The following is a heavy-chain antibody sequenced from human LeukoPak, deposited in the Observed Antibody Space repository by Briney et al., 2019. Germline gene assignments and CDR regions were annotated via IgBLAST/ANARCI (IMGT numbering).Heavy chain of an antibody. D-gene: IGHD3-10*01. CDR2: ISGSGGST. V-gene: IGHV3-23*01. Sequence: GGSLRLSCAASGFTFSSYAMSWVRQARGKGLECVSAISGSGGSTYYADSVKGRFTISRDNSKNPLYLQMNSLRAEDTAVYYCAKDQDRYGSGSWPFDYWGQGTLVTVSS. J-gene: IGHJ4*02. CDR1: GFTFSSYA. CDR3: AKDQDRYGSGSWPFDY.